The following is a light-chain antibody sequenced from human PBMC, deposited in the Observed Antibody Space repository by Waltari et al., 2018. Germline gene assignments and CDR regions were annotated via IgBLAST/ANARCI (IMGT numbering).Light chain of an antibody. CDR1: QSLVHSDGNTY. Sequence: DVVMTQSPLSLPVTLGQPASISCRSSQSLVHSDGNTYLSWFQQRPGQSPRRIIYKVSNRDSGVPDRFSGSGSDTDFTLKISRVEAEDVGVFYCVQGTDWPFTFGPGTEVDFK. J-gene: IGKJ3*01. CDR2: KVS. V-gene: IGKV2-30*02. CDR3: VQGTDWPFT.